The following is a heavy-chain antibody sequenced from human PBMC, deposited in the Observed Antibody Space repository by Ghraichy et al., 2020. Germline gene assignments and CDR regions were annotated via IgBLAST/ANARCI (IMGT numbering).Heavy chain of an antibody. CDR3: ARDQRPKTSYCSGGSCYFSGWFDP. J-gene: IGHJ5*02. CDR1: GGTFSSYA. V-gene: IGHV1-69*13. D-gene: IGHD2-15*01. CDR2: IIPIFGTA. Sequence: SVKVSCKASGGTFSSYAISWVRQAPGQGLEWMGGIIPIFGTANYAQKFQGRVTITADESTSTAYMELSSLRSEDTAVYYCARDQRPKTSYCSGGSCYFSGWFDPWGQGTLVTVSS.